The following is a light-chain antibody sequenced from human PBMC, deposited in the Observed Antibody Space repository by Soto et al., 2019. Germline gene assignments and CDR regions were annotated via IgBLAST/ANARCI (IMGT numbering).Light chain of an antibody. Sequence: AIQLTQSPSPLSASVGDRVTITCRASQGIGSALAWYQQKPGKAPKLLIYDASSLESGVPSRFSGSGSGTDFTLTISSLQPEDFATYYCQQFNVFGGGTKVDIK. V-gene: IGKV1-13*02. CDR2: DAS. J-gene: IGKJ4*01. CDR1: QGIGSA. CDR3: QQFNV.